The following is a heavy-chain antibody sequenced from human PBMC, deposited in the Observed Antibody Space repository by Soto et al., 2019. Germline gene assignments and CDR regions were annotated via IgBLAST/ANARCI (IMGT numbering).Heavy chain of an antibody. CDR3: ARDTKTTVNPDAPFDSFDI. D-gene: IGHD4-17*01. CDR2: IYSGGST. Sequence: EVKLGESGGGLVQPGGSLRLYCAASGFTVSSNYMSWVRQAPGKGLEWVSVIYSGGSTYYADSVKGRFTISRHNSKNPPYLEMNRRRAGDTAVYYCARDTKTTVNPDAPFDSFDIWGQGTMV. V-gene: IGHV3-53*04. J-gene: IGHJ3*02. CDR1: GFTVSSNY.